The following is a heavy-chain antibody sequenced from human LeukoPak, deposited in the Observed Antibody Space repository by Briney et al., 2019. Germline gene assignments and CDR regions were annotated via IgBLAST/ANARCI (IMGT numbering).Heavy chain of an antibody. V-gene: IGHV3-30-3*01. J-gene: IGHJ6*02. D-gene: IGHD2-2*02. CDR3: ARDLGHCSSTSCYRDGMDV. CDR1: GFTFSSYA. CDR2: ISYDGSNK. Sequence: GRYLRLSCAASGFTFSSYAMHWVRQAPGKGLEWVAVISYDGSNKYYADSVKGRFTISRDNSKNTLYLQMNSLRAEDTAVYYCARDLGHCSSTSCYRDGMDVWGQGTTVTVSS.